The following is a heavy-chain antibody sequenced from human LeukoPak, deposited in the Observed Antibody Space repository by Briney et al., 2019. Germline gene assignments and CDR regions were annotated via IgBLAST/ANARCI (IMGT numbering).Heavy chain of an antibody. CDR2: INHSGST. D-gene: IGHD2-2*01. CDR1: GGSFSGYY. Sequence: PSETLSLTCAVYGGSFSGYYWSWIRQPPGKGLEWIGEINHSGSTNYNPSLKSRVTISVDTSKNQFSLKLSSVTAADTAVYYCARHREDIVVVLAATVGWFDPWGQGTLVTVSS. J-gene: IGHJ5*02. V-gene: IGHV4-34*01. CDR3: ARHREDIVVVLAATVGWFDP.